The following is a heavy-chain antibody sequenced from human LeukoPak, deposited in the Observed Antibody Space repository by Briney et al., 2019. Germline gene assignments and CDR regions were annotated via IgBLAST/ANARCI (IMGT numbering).Heavy chain of an antibody. J-gene: IGHJ5*02. D-gene: IGHD3-10*01. CDR1: GFTFSDYY. CDR3: ARDPSTTVRGVNMDNWFDP. CDR2: ISSSGSTI. Sequence: GGSLRLSCAASGFTFSDYYMSWIRQAPGKGLEWVSYISSSGSTIYYADSVKGRFSISRDNAQNSPYLQMNSLRAEDTAVYYCARDPSTTVRGVNMDNWFDPWGQGTLVTVSS. V-gene: IGHV3-11*04.